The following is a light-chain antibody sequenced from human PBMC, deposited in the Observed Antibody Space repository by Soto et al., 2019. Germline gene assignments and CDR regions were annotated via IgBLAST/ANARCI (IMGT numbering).Light chain of an antibody. CDR1: QSVSSN. CDR3: QQDNNWPRT. J-gene: IGKJ1*01. V-gene: IGKV3-15*01. Sequence: EIVMTQSPATLSVSPGERATLSCRASQSVSSNLAWYQQKPGQAPRLLIDGASTRATGIPDRFSGSGSGTEFTLTISSLQSEDFAVYYCQQDNNWPRTVGQGTKVEIK. CDR2: GAS.